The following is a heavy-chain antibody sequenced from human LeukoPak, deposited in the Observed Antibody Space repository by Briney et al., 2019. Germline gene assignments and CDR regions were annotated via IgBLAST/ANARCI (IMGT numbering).Heavy chain of an antibody. V-gene: IGHV4-4*02. CDR1: GGSFSSPHW. Sequence: SETLSLTCAVSGGSFSSPHWWSWVRQPPGKGLEWIGEIYHSGITNYNPSLKSRVTISVDKSKNQFSLELSSVTAADTAVYYCARDRPGTGYFDYWGQGTLVTVSS. CDR3: ARDRPGTGYFDY. CDR2: IYHSGIT. J-gene: IGHJ4*02.